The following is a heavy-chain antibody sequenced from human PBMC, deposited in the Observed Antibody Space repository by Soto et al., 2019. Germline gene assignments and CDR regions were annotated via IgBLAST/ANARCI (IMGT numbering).Heavy chain of an antibody. J-gene: IGHJ6*01. CDR3: ATRERRTGGPV. CDR1: GGTIRSGHW. CDR2: MSLNGDI. D-gene: IGHD2-8*02. V-gene: IGHV4-4*02. Sequence: QEQLQESGPGLVESSGTLSLTCAVYGGTIRSGHWWTWVRQSPGKGLEWIGEMSLNGDINYSPSLQSRVTVSIDMSRNHLSLRLTSVTAADTAVYYCATRERRTGGPVWGPGTMVAVSS.